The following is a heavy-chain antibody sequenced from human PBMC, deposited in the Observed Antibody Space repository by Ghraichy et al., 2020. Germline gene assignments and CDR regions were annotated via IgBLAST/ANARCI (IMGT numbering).Heavy chain of an antibody. D-gene: IGHD5-24*01. V-gene: IGHV3-7*03. J-gene: IGHJ4*02. CDR1: GFTFSGYW. CDR2: IKEDGSEQ. CDR3: AREEI. Sequence: GVLRLSCAASGFTFSGYWMSWVRQAPGKGLEWVANIKEDGSEQYYVDSVKGRFTISRDNAKNSLYLQMNSLRVDDTVVYYCAREEIWGQGTLVTVSS.